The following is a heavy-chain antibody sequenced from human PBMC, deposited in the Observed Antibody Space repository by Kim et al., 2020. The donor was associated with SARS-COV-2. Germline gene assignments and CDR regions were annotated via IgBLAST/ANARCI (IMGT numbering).Heavy chain of an antibody. Sequence: SETLSLTCNVSGGSISTYYWSWIRQPPGKGLEWIGYISYSGIAKYNPSLKSRVTISVDTSKNLLSLELSSVTAADTAVYFCARAGDYAIKDWGQGTLVTVSS. CDR2: ISYSGIA. D-gene: IGHD4-17*01. V-gene: IGHV4-59*13. J-gene: IGHJ4*02. CDR3: ARAGDYAIKD. CDR1: GGSISTYY.